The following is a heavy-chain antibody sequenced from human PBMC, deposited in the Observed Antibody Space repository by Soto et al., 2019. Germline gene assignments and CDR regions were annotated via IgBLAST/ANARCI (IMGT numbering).Heavy chain of an antibody. D-gene: IGHD4-17*01. V-gene: IGHV4-38-2*01. CDR2: IYHSGST. CDR1: GYSISSGYY. J-gene: IGHJ5*02. CDR3: ARGAATVTPGWFDP. Sequence: ASETLSLTCAVSGYSISSGYYWGRIRQTPGKGLEWIASIYHSGSTYYNPSLKSRVTISVDTSKNQFSLKLTSVTAADTAVYYCARGAATVTPGWFDPWGQGIMVTVSS.